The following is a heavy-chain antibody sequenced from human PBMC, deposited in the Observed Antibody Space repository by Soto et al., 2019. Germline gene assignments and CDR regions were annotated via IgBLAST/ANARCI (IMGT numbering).Heavy chain of an antibody. V-gene: IGHV4-4*02. CDR2: IYHSGST. CDR1: SGSISSSNW. Sequence: SETLSLTCAVSSGSISSSNWWSWVRQPPGKGLEWIGEIYHSGSTNYNPPLKSRVTISVDKSKNQFSLKLSSVTAADTAVYYCARGRITMVRGVISAWGQGTLVTVS. D-gene: IGHD3-10*01. CDR3: ARGRITMVRGVISA. J-gene: IGHJ4*02.